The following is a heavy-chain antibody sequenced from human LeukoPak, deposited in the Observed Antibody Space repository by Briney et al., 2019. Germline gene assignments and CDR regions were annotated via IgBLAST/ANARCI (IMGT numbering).Heavy chain of an antibody. CDR1: GFTFHDYA. D-gene: IGHD6-6*01. CDR3: AKDITNSSSFPDY. CDR2: ISWNSGSI. Sequence: GGSLTLSCAASGFTFHDYAMHWVRQAPGKGLEWVSGISWNSGSIGYADSVKGRFTISRDNPKNSLYLQMNSLRAEDTALYYCAKDITNSSSFPDYWGQGTLVTVSS. V-gene: IGHV3-9*01. J-gene: IGHJ4*02.